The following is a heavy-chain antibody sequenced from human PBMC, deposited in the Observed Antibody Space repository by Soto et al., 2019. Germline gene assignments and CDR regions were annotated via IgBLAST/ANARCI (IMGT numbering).Heavy chain of an antibody. D-gene: IGHD6-13*01. J-gene: IGHJ5*02. CDR2: ISAYNGNT. CDR1: GYTFTSYG. CDR3: ARSRIAAAGQYNWFDP. Sequence: GASVKVSCKASGYTFTSYGISCVRQAPGQGLEWMGWISAYNGNTNYAQRLQGRVTMTTDTSTSTAYMELRSLRSDDTAVYYCARSRIAAAGQYNWFDPWGQGTLVTVSS. V-gene: IGHV1-18*01.